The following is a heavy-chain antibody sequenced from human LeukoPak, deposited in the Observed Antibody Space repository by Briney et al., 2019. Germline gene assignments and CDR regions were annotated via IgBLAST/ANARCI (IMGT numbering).Heavy chain of an antibody. J-gene: IGHJ4*02. D-gene: IGHD3-10*01. Sequence: SETLSLTCTVSGGSISSGDYYWSWIRQPPGKGLEWIGYIYYSGSTYYNPSLKSRVTISVDTSKNQFSLKLSSVTAADTAVYYCAREVEHYGSGPSFDYWGQGTLVTVSS. CDR2: IYYSGST. CDR1: GGSISSGDYY. V-gene: IGHV4-30-4*01. CDR3: AREVEHYGSGPSFDY.